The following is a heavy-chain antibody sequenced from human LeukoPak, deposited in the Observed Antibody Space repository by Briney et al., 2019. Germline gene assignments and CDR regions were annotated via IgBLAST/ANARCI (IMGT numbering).Heavy chain of an antibody. CDR2: IYHSGST. Sequence: PSETLSLTCTVSGGSISGYYWSWIRQPPGKGLEWIGYIYHSGSTYYNPSLKSRVTISVDRSKNQFSLKLSSVTAADTAVYYCASGGGYDFGFDPWGQGTLVTVSS. CDR3: ASGGGYDFGFDP. D-gene: IGHD5-12*01. CDR1: GGSISGYY. V-gene: IGHV4-59*04. J-gene: IGHJ5*02.